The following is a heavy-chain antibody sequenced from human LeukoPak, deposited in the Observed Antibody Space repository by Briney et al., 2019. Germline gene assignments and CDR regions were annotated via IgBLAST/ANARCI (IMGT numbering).Heavy chain of an antibody. Sequence: GASLRLSCGASGFTFSSYAMSWVRQAPGKGLEWVSAISGSGGSTYYADSVKGRFTISRDNSKNTLYLQMNSLRAEDTAVYYCAKRQVSNDQYYYYGMDVWGQGTTVTVSS. CDR3: AKRQVSNDQYYYYGMDV. V-gene: IGHV3-23*01. CDR2: ISGSGGST. D-gene: IGHD4-11*01. CDR1: GFTFSSYA. J-gene: IGHJ6*02.